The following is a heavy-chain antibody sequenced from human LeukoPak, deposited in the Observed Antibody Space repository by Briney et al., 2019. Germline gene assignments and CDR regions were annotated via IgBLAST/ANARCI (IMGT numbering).Heavy chain of an antibody. Sequence: SETLSLTCAVYGGSFSGYYWSWIRQPPGKGLEWIGEINRSGSTNYNPSLKSRVTISVDTSKNQFSLKLSSVTAADTAVYYCARADLGYSYGFGYWWFDPWGQGTLVTVSS. J-gene: IGHJ5*02. CDR2: INRSGST. CDR1: GGSFSGYY. V-gene: IGHV4-34*01. D-gene: IGHD5-18*01. CDR3: ARADLGYSYGFGYWWFDP.